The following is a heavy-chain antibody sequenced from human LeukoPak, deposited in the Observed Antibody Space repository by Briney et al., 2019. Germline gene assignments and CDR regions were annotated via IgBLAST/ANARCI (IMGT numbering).Heavy chain of an antibody. V-gene: IGHV4-34*01. CDR2: INHSGST. J-gene: IGHJ6*03. CDR1: GGSFSGYY. D-gene: IGHD2-2*02. CDR3: ARSAPYCSSTSCYKRSYYYYMDV. Sequence: SETLSLTCAVYGGSFSGYYWSWIRQPPGKGLEWIGEINHSGSTNYNPSLKSRVTISVDTSKNQFSLKLSSVTAADTAVYYCARSAPYCSSTSCYKRSYYYYMDVWGKGTTVTVSS.